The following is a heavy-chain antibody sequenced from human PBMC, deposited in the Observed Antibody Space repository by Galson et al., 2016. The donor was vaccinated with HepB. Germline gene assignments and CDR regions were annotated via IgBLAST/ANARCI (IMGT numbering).Heavy chain of an antibody. J-gene: IGHJ6*02. CDR3: ARVGTTVTTQALGMDV. Sequence: GRGLEWIGEIYHSGNTNYNPSLKSRVTISVDKSKNQFSLRLSSVTAADTALYYCARVGTTVTTQALGMDVWGQGTTVTVS. CDR2: IYHSGNT. V-gene: IGHV4-4*02. D-gene: IGHD4-17*01.